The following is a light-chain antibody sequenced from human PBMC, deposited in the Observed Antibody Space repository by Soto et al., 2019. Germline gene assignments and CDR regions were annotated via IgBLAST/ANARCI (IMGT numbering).Light chain of an antibody. J-gene: IGKJ1*01. CDR3: QQRSNRPT. CDR2: DAS. Sequence: EILWTQSPATLSLSPGERATLSCRASQSVSSYLAWYQQKPGQAPRLLIYDASNRATGIPARFSGSGSGTDYTLTISSLEPEDFSVYYSQQRSNRPTYGQGP. V-gene: IGKV3-11*01. CDR1: QSVSSY.